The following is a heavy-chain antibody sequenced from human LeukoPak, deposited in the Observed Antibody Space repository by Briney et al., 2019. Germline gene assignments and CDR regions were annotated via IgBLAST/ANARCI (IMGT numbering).Heavy chain of an antibody. CDR3: ARYSSTWNIAFDI. J-gene: IGHJ3*02. Sequence: GSLRLSCAASGFSFSSYEMNWVRQAPGKGLEWLSYINGGGSTIYYADSVKGRFTISRDNAKNSLHLQMNSLRADDTAVYYCARYSSTWNIAFDIWGQGTMVTVSS. CDR1: GFSFSSYE. V-gene: IGHV3-48*03. D-gene: IGHD6-13*01. CDR2: INGGGSTI.